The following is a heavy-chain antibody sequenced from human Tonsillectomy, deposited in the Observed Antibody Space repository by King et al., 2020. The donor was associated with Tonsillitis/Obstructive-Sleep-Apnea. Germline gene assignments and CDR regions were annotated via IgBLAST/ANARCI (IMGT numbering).Heavy chain of an antibody. J-gene: IGHJ6*03. CDR1: GFTFGDFV. Sequence: VQLVESGGGLVQPGRSLRLSCTTAGFTFGDFVMSWVRQGPGKGLEWVGFIRSKTYGGTTEYAASVKGRFTISRDDSKKIAYLQMASLKTGDTAGYYCGRVRARYLWGTYRPTHYYYYGDVWGKGTTVTVSS. CDR2: IRSKTYGGTT. V-gene: IGHV3-49*04. CDR3: GRVRARYLWGTYRPTHYYYYGDV. D-gene: IGHD3-16*02.